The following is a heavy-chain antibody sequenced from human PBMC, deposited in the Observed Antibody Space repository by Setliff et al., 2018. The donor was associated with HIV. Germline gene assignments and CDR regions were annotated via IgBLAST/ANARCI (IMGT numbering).Heavy chain of an antibody. CDR3: AKVGLYDSFGYANGLPDAFDT. Sequence: GGSLRLSCAASGFSFSQYGMHWVRQAPGKGLQWVAVMWYDGSKKYYADSVKGRFTISRDNSKNTRYLQMNSLRAEDTATYYCAKVGLYDSFGYANGLPDAFDTWGQGTMVTVSS. CDR2: MWYDGSKK. V-gene: IGHV3-33*06. CDR1: GFSFSQYG. D-gene: IGHD3-22*01. J-gene: IGHJ3*02.